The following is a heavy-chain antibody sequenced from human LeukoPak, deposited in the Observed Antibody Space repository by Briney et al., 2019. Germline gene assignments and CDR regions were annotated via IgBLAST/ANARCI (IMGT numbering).Heavy chain of an antibody. CDR3: ARGKYSSSWNY. CDR2: INHSGST. J-gene: IGHJ4*02. V-gene: IGHV4-30-2*01. Sequence: SETLSLTCTVSGGSISSGGYYWSWSRQPPGKGLEWIGYINHSGSTYYNPSLKSGATISVDRSTNHFSLKLSSVTAADTAVYYCARGKYSSSWNYWGQGTLVTVSS. CDR1: GGSISSGGYY. D-gene: IGHD6-6*01.